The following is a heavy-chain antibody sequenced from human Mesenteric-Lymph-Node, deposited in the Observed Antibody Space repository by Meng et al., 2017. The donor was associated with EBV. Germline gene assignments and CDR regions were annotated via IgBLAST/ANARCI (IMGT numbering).Heavy chain of an antibody. CDR3: ARDREEYCSGGSCYGPGY. J-gene: IGHJ4*02. V-gene: IGHV1-69*06. CDR2: LIPIFATP. CDR1: GYTFNNYD. Sequence: QGQLVQCGGEVKKAGASVKVSCTSSGYTFNNYDIDWVRHAPGLGLEWVGGLIPIFATPFYAQKFQGRLTITADKSTGTAYMDLSSLRSEDTAVYYCARDREEYCSGGSCYGPGYWGQGTLVTVSS. D-gene: IGHD2-15*01.